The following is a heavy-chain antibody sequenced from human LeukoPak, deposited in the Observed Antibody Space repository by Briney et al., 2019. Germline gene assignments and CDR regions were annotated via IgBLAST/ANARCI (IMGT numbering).Heavy chain of an antibody. CDR3: ARGEWDLLFDY. CDR1: GGSISSYY. D-gene: IGHD1-26*01. CDR2: IYIRGST. Sequence: PSETLSLTRTVSGGSISSYYWSWIRQPAGKGLEWIGRIYIRGSTNYNPSLKSRVTMSLDTSKNQFSLKLSSVTAADTAVYYCARGEWDLLFDYWGQGTLVTVSS. J-gene: IGHJ4*02. V-gene: IGHV4-4*07.